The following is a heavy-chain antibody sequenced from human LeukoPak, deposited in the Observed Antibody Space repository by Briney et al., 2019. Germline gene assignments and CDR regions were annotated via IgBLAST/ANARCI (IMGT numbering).Heavy chain of an antibody. Sequence: GSGPALVKPTQTVTLTCTFSGFSLSTTGMCVSWIRQPPGKALEWLARNDWDDDKYYNISLQTRLAISKDTSKNQVVLTMTNMDPVDTATYYCARVYYYGSGTYINTDYSGQGTLVTVSS. CDR3: ARVYYYGSGTYINTDY. V-gene: IGHV2-70*11. J-gene: IGHJ4*02. CDR1: GFSLSTTGMC. D-gene: IGHD3-10*01. CDR2: NDWDDDK.